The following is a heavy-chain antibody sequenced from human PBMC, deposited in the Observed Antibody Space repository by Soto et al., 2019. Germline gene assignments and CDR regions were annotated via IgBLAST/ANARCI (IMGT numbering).Heavy chain of an antibody. V-gene: IGHV4-59*01. CDR3: ARNVYNWNYESLNRGGMDV. Sequence: SETLSLTCTVSGGSISSYYWSWIRQPPGKGLEWIGYIYYSGSTNYNPSLKSRVTISVDTSKNQFSLKLSSVTAADTAVYYCARNVYNWNYESLNRGGMDVWGQGTTVTVSS. CDR2: IYYSGST. CDR1: GGSISSYY. D-gene: IGHD1-7*01. J-gene: IGHJ6*02.